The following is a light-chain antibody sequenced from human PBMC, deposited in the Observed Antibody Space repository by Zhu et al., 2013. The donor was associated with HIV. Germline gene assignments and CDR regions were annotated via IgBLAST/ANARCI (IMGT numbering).Light chain of an antibody. V-gene: IGKV1-5*03. CDR3: QQSNGYPQS. J-gene: IGKJ2*03. Sequence: IQMTQSPSTLSASVGDRVTITCRASQSIISDWLAWYQQKPGKAPKLLIYKASRLEDGVPSRFSGSGSGTEFTLTISSLQPEDFATYYCQQSNGYPQSFGQGTKLEIK. CDR1: QSIISDW. CDR2: KAS.